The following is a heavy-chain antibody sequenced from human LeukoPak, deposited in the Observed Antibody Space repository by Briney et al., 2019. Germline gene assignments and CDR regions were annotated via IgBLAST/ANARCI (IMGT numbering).Heavy chain of an antibody. CDR2: ISSSGSTI. J-gene: IGHJ6*02. CDR3: ARVGSYSSSWYGDGMDV. Sequence: GGSLRLSGAASGFTFSDYYMSWIRQAPGKGLEWVSYISSSGSTIYYADSVKGRFTISRDNAKNSLYLQMNSLRAEDTAVYYCARVGSYSSSWYGDGMDVWGQGTTVTVSS. D-gene: IGHD6-13*01. V-gene: IGHV3-11*01. CDR1: GFTFSDYY.